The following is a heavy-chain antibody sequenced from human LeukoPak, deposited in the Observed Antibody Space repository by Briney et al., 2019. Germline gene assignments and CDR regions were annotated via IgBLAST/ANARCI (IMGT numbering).Heavy chain of an antibody. CDR3: ARVQGELRQGDGFDI. Sequence: SQTLSLTCTVSGGSINTFYWNWIRQPPGKGLEWIGYIHYSGSTFYKSSLKSRVTISKDTSNNQFSLKLRSVIAADTAVYYCARVQGELRQGDGFDIWGQGTMVTVSS. V-gene: IGHV4-59*01. J-gene: IGHJ3*02. CDR1: GGSINTFY. D-gene: IGHD1-26*01. CDR2: IHYSGST.